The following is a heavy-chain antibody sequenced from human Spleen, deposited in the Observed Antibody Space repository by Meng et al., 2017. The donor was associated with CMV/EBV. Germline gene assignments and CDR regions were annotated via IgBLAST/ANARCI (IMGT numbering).Heavy chain of an antibody. V-gene: IGHV3-21*04. D-gene: IGHD4-11*01. CDR3: AKSIGVTTENWFDP. CDR1: GGSISSYY. J-gene: IGHJ5*02. CDR2: ISSSSSYI. Sequence: GGSLRLSCTVSGGSISSYYWSWVRQAPGKGLEWVSSISSSSSYIYYADSVKGRFTISRDNSNNTLYLQMNSLRAEDTAVYYCAKSIGVTTENWFDPWGQGTLVTVSS.